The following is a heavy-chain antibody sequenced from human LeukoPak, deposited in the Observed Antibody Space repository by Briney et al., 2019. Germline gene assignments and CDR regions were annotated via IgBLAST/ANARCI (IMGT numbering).Heavy chain of an antibody. J-gene: IGHJ4*02. CDR3: SRGPNYDILTGYYLDY. Sequence: GGSLRLSRAASGFTFSDYYMSWIRQGPGKGLGRVSYISSSGSTIYYADSVKGRFTISRDNAKNSLYLQMHSLRAEATAVYYFSRGPNYDILTGYYLDYWGQGTLVTVSS. CDR2: ISSSGSTI. V-gene: IGHV3-11*01. D-gene: IGHD3-9*01. CDR1: GFTFSDYY.